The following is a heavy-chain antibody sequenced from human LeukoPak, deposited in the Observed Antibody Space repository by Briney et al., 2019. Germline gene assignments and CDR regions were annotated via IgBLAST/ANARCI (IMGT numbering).Heavy chain of an antibody. D-gene: IGHD3-22*01. CDR3: ARTGSYYYDSSGYLKDAFDI. V-gene: IGHV1-18*01. Sequence: ASVKVSCKASGYTFTSYGISWVRQAPGQGLEWMGRISAYNGNTNYAQKLQGRVTMTTDTSTSTAYMELRSLRSDDTAVYYCARTGSYYYDSSGYLKDAFDIWGQGAMVTVCS. J-gene: IGHJ3*02. CDR2: ISAYNGNT. CDR1: GYTFTSYG.